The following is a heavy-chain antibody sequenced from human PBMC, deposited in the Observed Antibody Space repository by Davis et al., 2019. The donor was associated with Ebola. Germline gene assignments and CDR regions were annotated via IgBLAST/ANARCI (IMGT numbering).Heavy chain of an antibody. CDR2: INPNSGGT. CDR3: ARVRYLVVVAAEYDY. V-gene: IGHV1-2*06. J-gene: IGHJ4*02. D-gene: IGHD2-15*01. Sequence: ASVQVSCLASGYTFTGYYMHWVRQAPGQGLEWMGRINPNSGGTNYAQKFQGRVTTTRDTSISTAYIELSRLRSDDTAVYYCARVRYLVVVAAEYDYWGQGTLVTVSS. CDR1: GYTFTGYY.